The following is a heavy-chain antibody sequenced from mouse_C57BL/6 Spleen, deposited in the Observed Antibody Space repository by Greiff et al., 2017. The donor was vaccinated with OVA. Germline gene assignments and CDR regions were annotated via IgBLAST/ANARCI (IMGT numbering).Heavy chain of an antibody. D-gene: IGHD2-10*02. J-gene: IGHJ2*01. CDR3: ARLRYGNYLHYFDY. CDR1: GYTFTDYY. CDR2: INPNNGGT. Sequence: EVQLQQSGPELVKPGASVKISCKASGYTFTDYYMNWVKQSHGKSLEWIGDINPNNGGTSYNQKFKGKATLTVDKSSSTAYMELRSLTSEDSAVYYCARLRYGNYLHYFDYWGQGTTLTVSS. V-gene: IGHV1-26*01.